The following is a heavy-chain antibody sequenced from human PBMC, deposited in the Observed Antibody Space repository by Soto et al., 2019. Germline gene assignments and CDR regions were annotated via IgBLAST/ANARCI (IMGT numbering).Heavy chain of an antibody. V-gene: IGHV1-69*02. J-gene: IGHJ6*03. CDR1: GGTFSSYT. D-gene: IGHD1-7*01. CDR2: IIPILGIA. Sequence: ASVKVSCKASGGTFSSYTISWVRQAPGQGLEWMGRIIPILGIANYAQKFQGRVTITADKSTSTAYMELSSLRSEDTAVYYCARGLASELREGYMDVWGKGTTVTVSS. CDR3: ARGLASELREGYMDV.